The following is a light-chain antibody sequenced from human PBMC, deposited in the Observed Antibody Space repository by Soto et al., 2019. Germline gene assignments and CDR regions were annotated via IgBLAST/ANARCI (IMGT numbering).Light chain of an antibody. CDR1: SSDVGGYKY. CDR3: SSYTSRRTVV. J-gene: IGLJ1*01. Sequence: SVLSQPSSLSVSPGQSITISFTGTSSDVGGYKYVSSYQQHPGKAPKLMIYEVTNRPSGVSNRFSGSKSGNTASLTISGLQAEDEADYYCSSYTSRRTVVFGTGTKVTV. V-gene: IGLV2-14*01. CDR2: EVT.